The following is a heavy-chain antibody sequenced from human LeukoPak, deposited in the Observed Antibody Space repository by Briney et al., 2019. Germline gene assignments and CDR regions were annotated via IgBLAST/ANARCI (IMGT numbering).Heavy chain of an antibody. CDR2: IVVGSGNT. CDR3: AAYYDSSGAPAY. Sequence: SVKVSCKASGFTFTSSAMQWVRQARGQRLEWIGWIVVGSGNTNYAQKFQERVTITRDMSTSTAYMELSSLRSEDTAVYYCAAYYDSSGAPAYWGQGTLVTVSS. V-gene: IGHV1-58*02. D-gene: IGHD3-22*01. CDR1: GFTFTSSA. J-gene: IGHJ4*02.